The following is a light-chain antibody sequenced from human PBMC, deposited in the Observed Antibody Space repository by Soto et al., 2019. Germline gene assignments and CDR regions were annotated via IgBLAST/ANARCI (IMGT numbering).Light chain of an antibody. CDR3: HQSFFSPRT. CDR2: WAS. J-gene: IGKJ2*01. V-gene: IGKV4-1*01. CDR1: HNVLLSSNSRNY. Sequence: DIVLTQSPDSLAVSLGERATINCKSSHNVLLSSNSRNYLAWYQQKPGHPPKLLIYWASTRESGVPDRFTGSGSGTYFTLTIDSLQAEDVAVYYCHQSFFSPRTFGNGTKLEIK.